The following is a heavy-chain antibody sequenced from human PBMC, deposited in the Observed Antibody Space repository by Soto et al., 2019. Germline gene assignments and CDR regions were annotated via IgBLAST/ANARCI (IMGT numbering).Heavy chain of an antibody. D-gene: IGHD2-15*01. V-gene: IGHV6-1*01. CDR1: GDSVSSNSAA. CDR3: ARSLYVVVVAATDYYYYCMDV. J-gene: IGHJ6*02. Sequence: SQTLSLTCAISGDSVSSNSAAWNWIRQSPSRGLEWLGRTYYRSKWYNDYAVSVKSRITINPDTSKNQFSLQLNSVTPEDTAVYYCARSLYVVVVAATDYYYYCMDVWGQGTTVTVSS. CDR2: TYYRSKWYN.